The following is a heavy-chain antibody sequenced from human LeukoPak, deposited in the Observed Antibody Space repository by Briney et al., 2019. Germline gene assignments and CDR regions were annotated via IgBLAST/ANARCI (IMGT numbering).Heavy chain of an antibody. D-gene: IGHD2-2*01. J-gene: IGHJ5*02. CDR3: ARDYQAWWFDP. V-gene: IGHV4-4*07. CDR2: IYTSGST. CDR1: GGSISSYY. Sequence: SETLSLTCTVSGGSISSYYWSWIRQSAGKGLEWIGRIYTSGSTNYNPSLKSRVTMSLDTSKNQLSLKLSSVTAADTAVYYCARDYQAWWFDPWGQGTLVTASS.